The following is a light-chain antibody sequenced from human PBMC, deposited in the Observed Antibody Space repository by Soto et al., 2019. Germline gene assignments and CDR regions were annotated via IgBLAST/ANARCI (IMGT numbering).Light chain of an antibody. Sequence: QSALTQARSVSGTPGQRVTITCSGSSSNIGRNSVNWYQHLPGTAPKLLTHGNNHRPSGVPDRFSGSKSGTSASLAISGLQPEDEADYCCAAWDDSLNEYVFGDGTKVTVL. V-gene: IGLV1-44*01. J-gene: IGLJ1*01. CDR1: SSNIGRNS. CDR3: AAWDDSLNEYV. CDR2: GNN.